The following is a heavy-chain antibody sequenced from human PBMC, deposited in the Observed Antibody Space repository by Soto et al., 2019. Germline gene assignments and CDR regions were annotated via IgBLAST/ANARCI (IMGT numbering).Heavy chain of an antibody. CDR3: ASQHSGSYYYFDY. J-gene: IGHJ4*02. Sequence: SDTLSLSCTVSGGSISSGGYYWSWIRQHPGKGLEWIGYIYYSGSTYYNPSLKSRVTISVDTSKNQFSLKLSSVTAADTAVYYCASQHSGSYYYFDYWGQGTLVTVSS. CDR1: GGSISSGGYY. CDR2: IYYSGST. V-gene: IGHV4-31*03. D-gene: IGHD1-26*01.